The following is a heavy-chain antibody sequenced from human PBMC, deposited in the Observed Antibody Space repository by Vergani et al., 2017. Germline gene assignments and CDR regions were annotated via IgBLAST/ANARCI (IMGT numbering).Heavy chain of an antibody. J-gene: IGHJ4*02. V-gene: IGHV3-15*01. D-gene: IGHD3-22*01. CDR2: SKSKTDGGTT. CDR1: GFTFSNAW. CDR3: TTSYYYYDSSGYYLTFDY. Sequence: EVQLVESGGGLVKAGGSLRLSCAASGFTFSNAWMSWVRQAPGTGLEWVGRSKSKTDGGTTDYAAPVKGRFTISRDDSKNTLYLQMNSLKTEDTAVYYWTTSYYYYDSSGYYLTFDYWGQGTLVTVSS.